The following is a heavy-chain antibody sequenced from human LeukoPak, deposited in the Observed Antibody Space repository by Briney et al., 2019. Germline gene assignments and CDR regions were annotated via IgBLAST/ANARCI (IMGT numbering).Heavy chain of an antibody. V-gene: IGHV3-48*04. J-gene: IGHJ4*02. CDR3: ARDRAPLYCGGDGYPY. CDR2: ISSSSSTI. D-gene: IGHD2-21*02. CDR1: GFTFSSYS. Sequence: GGSLRLSCAASGFTFSSYSMNWVRQAPGKGLEGVAYISSSSSTIYYADSVKGRFTISRDNDKNSLYLQMNSLRADDTAVYYCARDRAPLYCGGDGYPYWGQGTLVTVSS.